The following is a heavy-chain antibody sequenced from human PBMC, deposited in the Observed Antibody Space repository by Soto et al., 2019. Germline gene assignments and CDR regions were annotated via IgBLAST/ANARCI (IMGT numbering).Heavy chain of an antibody. V-gene: IGHV3-21*01. Sequence: GGSLRLSCAASGFTLITYRINFFRHSPFKWPEWVSCITGSSDYIYYADSVKGRFTISRDNAKNSLYLQMNNLRAEDTAVYYCVRDRRASSSSATGWFDPWGQGTLVTVS. CDR3: VRDRRASSSSATGWFDP. D-gene: IGHD6-6*01. J-gene: IGHJ5*02. CDR1: GFTLITYR. CDR2: ITGSSDYI.